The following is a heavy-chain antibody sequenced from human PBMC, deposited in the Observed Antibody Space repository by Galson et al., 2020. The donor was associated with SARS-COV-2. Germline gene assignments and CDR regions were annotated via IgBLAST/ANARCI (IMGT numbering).Heavy chain of an antibody. CDR1: GYTFTSSG. CDR2: ISAYNGNT. D-gene: IGHD2-2*01. V-gene: IGHV1-18*01. J-gene: IGHJ3*02. CDR3: ARGWTYCSSTSCSDAFDI. Sequence: ASVKVSCKASGYTFTSSGISWVRQAPGQGLEWMGWISAYNGNTNYAQKLQGRVTMTTDTSTSTAYMELRSLRSDDTAVYYCARGWTYCSSTSCSDAFDIWGQGTMVTVSS.